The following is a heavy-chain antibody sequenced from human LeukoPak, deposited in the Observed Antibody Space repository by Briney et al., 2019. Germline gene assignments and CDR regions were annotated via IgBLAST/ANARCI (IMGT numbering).Heavy chain of an antibody. J-gene: IGHJ4*02. D-gene: IGHD3-9*01. CDR2: SGTDGDT. Sequence: GGSLRLSCAASGFTFDSSAMNWVRQAPGKGLEWVSASGTDGDTYYADSVKGRFTISRDNSKNTLSLQMTSLRAEDTAVYYCAKKTTGNYPYDYWGQGTLVTVSP. V-gene: IGHV3-23*01. CDR1: GFTFDSSA. CDR3: AKKTTGNYPYDY.